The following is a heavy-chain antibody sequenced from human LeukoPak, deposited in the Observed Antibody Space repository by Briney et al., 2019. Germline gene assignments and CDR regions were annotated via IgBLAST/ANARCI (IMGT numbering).Heavy chain of an antibody. D-gene: IGHD2-2*01. V-gene: IGHV3-7*01. CDR2: INEDGSEI. Sequence: GGSLRLSCAASGFTFRSYWMSWVRQAPGKGVEWGANINEDGSEIHYVDFVEGRFTISRDNATNSLYLQMNSLRVEDTAVYYCARDQRLLGYGSSSACYPLYFDYWGQGAQVTVSS. CDR1: GFTFRSYW. J-gene: IGHJ4*02. CDR3: ARDQRLLGYGSSSACYPLYFDY.